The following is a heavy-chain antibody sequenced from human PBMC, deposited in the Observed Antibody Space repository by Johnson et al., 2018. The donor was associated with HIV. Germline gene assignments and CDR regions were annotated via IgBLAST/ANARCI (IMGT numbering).Heavy chain of an antibody. CDR1: GFTVSSNY. CDR3: ARDPYSSGGNAFDI. CDR2: IYSGGST. J-gene: IGHJ3*02. V-gene: IGHV3-53*01. Sequence: EVQLVESGGGLIQPGGSLRLSCAASGFTVSSNYMSWVRQAPGKGLEWVSVIYSGGSTYYADSVKGRFAISRDNSKNTLYLQMNSLRAEDTAVYYCARDPYSSGGNAFDIWGQGTMVTVSS. D-gene: IGHD6-19*01.